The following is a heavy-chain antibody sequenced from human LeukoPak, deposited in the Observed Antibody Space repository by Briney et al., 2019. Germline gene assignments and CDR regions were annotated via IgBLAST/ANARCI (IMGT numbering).Heavy chain of an antibody. CDR3: ASTTPDCSGGSCYPKIFDY. CDR1: VGTFSSYA. J-gene: IGHJ4*02. D-gene: IGHD2-15*01. V-gene: IGHV1-69*04. CDR2: IIPILGIA. Sequence: SVKVSCKASVGTFSSYAISWVRQAPGQGLEWMGRIIPILGIANYAQKFQGRVTITADKSTSTAYMELSSLRSEDTAVYYCASTTPDCSGGSCYPKIFDYWGQGTLVTVSS.